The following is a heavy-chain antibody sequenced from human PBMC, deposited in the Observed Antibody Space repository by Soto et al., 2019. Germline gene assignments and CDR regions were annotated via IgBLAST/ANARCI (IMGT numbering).Heavy chain of an antibody. D-gene: IGHD3-10*01. CDR1: GGIFSTYA. CDR3: ARDREDYGSGNYYNRIDF. CDR2: IIPIFGTP. Sequence: QVQLVQSGAEVKKPGSSVKVSCKASGGIFSTYAISWLRQAPGQGLEWMGGIIPIFGTPNYAQRFQGRVTITADESTSTASMELSRLRSEDTAADYCARDREDYGSGNYYNRIDFWGQGTLVTVSS. V-gene: IGHV1-69*01. J-gene: IGHJ4*02.